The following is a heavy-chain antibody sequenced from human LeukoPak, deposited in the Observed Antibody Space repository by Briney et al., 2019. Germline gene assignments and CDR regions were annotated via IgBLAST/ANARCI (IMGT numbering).Heavy chain of an antibody. CDR2: IIPIFGTA. CDR1: GGTFSSYA. J-gene: IGHJ4*02. CDR3: ARNDYGDYALFG. D-gene: IGHD4-17*01. Sequence: SVKVSCKASGGTFSSYAISWVRQAPGQGLEWMGGIIPIFGTADYAQKFQGRVTITTDESTSTAYMELSSLRSEDTAVYYCARNDYGDYALFGWGQGTLVTVSS. V-gene: IGHV1-69*05.